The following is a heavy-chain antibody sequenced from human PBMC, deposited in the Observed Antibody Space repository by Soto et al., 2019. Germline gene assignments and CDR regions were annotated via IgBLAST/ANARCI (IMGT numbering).Heavy chain of an antibody. D-gene: IGHD6-13*01. CDR3: AKGLINGRWYAAD. Sequence: EVHLLESGGGLVQPGESLRLSCGASGFTFSSCVMSWVRQAPGKGLEWVSCITDSGTGTYYADSVKGRFTISRDNSKNTMYLQMNNLRAEDTAVYYCAKGLINGRWYAADWGQGTLVTVSS. V-gene: IGHV3-23*01. CDR1: GFTFSSCV. CDR2: ITDSGTGT. J-gene: IGHJ4*02.